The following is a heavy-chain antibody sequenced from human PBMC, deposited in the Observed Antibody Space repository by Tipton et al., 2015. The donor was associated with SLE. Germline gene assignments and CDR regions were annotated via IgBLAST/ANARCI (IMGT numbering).Heavy chain of an antibody. J-gene: IGHJ6*02. D-gene: IGHD2/OR15-2a*01. Sequence: SLRLSCAAPGFTFSTYAMHWVRQAPGKGLEWVALISYDGSNKYYADSVKGRFTISRDNSKNTLYLQMNSLRAEDTALYYCASSLLPRYGMDVWGQGTTVTVSS. CDR2: ISYDGSNK. V-gene: IGHV3-30*04. CDR3: ASSLLPRYGMDV. CDR1: GFTFSTYA.